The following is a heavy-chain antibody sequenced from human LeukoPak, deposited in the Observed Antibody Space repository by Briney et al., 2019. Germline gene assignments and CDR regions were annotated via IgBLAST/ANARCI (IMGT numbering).Heavy chain of an antibody. CDR3: ARRATTERGHSYGLDF. V-gene: IGHV3-23*01. CDR2: ISGSGGST. CDR1: GFTFSHYW. D-gene: IGHD5-18*01. J-gene: IGHJ4*02. Sequence: GGSLRLSCAASGFTFSHYWMQWVRQAPGKGLQWVSAISGSGGSTYYSDSVKGRFTISRDNSKSTLYLQMNSLRAEDTAMYYCARRATTERGHSYGLDFWGQGTLVTVSS.